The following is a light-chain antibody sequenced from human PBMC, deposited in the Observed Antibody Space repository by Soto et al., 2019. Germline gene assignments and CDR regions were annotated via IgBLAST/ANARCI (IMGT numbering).Light chain of an antibody. CDR2: EVN. J-gene: IGLJ2*01. Sequence: QSALTQPPSASGSPGQSVTISCTGTSSDVGGNNYVSWYQQYPGKAPKVMIYEVNKRPSGVPDRFSGSKSGNTAFLPVSGLQAEDEADYYCCAEEGGNNPGRLFGGGTKVTVL. V-gene: IGLV2-8*01. CDR1: SSDVGGNNY. CDR3: CAEEGGNNPGRL.